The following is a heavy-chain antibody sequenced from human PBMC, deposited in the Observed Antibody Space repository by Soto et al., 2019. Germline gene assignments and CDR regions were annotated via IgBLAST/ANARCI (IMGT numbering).Heavy chain of an antibody. CDR3: AIDPSSGYNYYGMDV. Sequence: GSSVKVSCKASGYTFTSYGISWVRQAPGQGLEWMGWISAYNGNTNYAQKLQGRVTMTTDTSTSTAYMELRSLRSDDTAVYSCAIDPSSGYNYYGMDVWGQGTTVTVSS. CDR1: GYTFTSYG. D-gene: IGHD3-22*01. CDR2: ISAYNGNT. V-gene: IGHV1-18*04. J-gene: IGHJ6*02.